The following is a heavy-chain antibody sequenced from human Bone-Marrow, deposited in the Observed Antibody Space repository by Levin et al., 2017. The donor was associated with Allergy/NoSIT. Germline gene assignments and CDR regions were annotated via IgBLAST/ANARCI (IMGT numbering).Heavy chain of an antibody. Sequence: AASVKVSCKASGYTFTSYAMHWVRQAPGQRLEWMGWINAGNGNTKYSQKFQGRVTITRDTSASTAYMELSSLRSEDTAVYYCAKQGGGYCSSTSCYAGHSTQKIDYMDVWGKGTTVTVSS. J-gene: IGHJ6*03. CDR2: INAGNGNT. CDR3: AKQGGGYCSSTSCYAGHSTQKIDYMDV. D-gene: IGHD2-2*01. V-gene: IGHV1-3*01. CDR1: GYTFTSYA.